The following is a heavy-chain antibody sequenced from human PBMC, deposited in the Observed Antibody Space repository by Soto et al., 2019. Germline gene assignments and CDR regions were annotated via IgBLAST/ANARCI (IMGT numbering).Heavy chain of an antibody. J-gene: IGHJ5*02. CDR1: GYTFSNYG. CDR2: ISLYSDGT. V-gene: IGHV1-18*01. CDR3: ARVVPGAEAWFGP. Sequence: QVQLVQSGGEVKRPGASVKVSCKTSGYTFSNYGITWVRQAPGQPLEWLGWISLYSDGTNYAQKFKGRDSMTTDTSTTTAYMELRSLRSDDTAIYYCARVVPGAEAWFGPWGQGTLVTVSS. D-gene: IGHD2-2*01.